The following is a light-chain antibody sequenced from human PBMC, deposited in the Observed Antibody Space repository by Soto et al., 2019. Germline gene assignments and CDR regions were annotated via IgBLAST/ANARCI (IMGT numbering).Light chain of an antibody. CDR3: QQYHNWPPWT. Sequence: EIVMTQSPATLSLSPGERATLSCRANQSVSSNLAWYRQKPGQTPRLLIYATSTRATGIPARFSGSGSGTEFTLTISSLQSEDFAVYYCQQYHNWPPWTFGQGTKVDIK. J-gene: IGKJ1*01. V-gene: IGKV3-15*01. CDR1: QSVSSN. CDR2: ATS.